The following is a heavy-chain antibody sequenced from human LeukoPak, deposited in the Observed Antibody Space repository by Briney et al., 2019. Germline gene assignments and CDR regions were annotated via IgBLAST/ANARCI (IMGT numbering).Heavy chain of an antibody. D-gene: IGHD3-10*01. V-gene: IGHV3-21*01. CDR2: ISSSSSYI. Sequence: GGSLRLSCAASGFTFSSYSMNWVRQAPGKGLEWVSSISSSSSYIYYADSVKGRFTISRDSAKNSLYLQMNSLRAEDTAVYYCARGGKDYFDYWGQGTLVTVSS. CDR3: ARGGKDYFDY. J-gene: IGHJ4*02. CDR1: GFTFSSYS.